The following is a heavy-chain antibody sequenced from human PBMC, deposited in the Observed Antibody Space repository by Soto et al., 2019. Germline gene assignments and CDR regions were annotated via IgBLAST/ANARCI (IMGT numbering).Heavy chain of an antibody. J-gene: IGHJ4*02. CDR2: ISGSGGST. CDR1: GFTFSSYA. CDR3: AKWDWELTGDKADY. D-gene: IGHD7-27*01. V-gene: IGHV3-23*01. Sequence: GESLKISCAASGFTFSSYAMSWVRQAPGKGLEWVSAISGSGGSTYYADSVKGRFTISRDNSKNTLYLQMNSLRAEDTAVYYCAKWDWELTGDKADYWGQGTLVTVSS.